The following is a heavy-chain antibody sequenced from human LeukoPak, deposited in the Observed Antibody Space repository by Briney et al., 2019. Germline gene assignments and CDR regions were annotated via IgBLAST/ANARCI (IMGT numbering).Heavy chain of an antibody. Sequence: NPSEALSLTCTVSGDSISSSSYYWGWIRQPPGKGLEWIGNINYSGRTYYNPSLKSRVTISVDTSKNQFSLKLSSVTAADTAVYYCARNPSLHIVVVTAIDYWGLGTLVTVSS. V-gene: IGHV4-39*01. D-gene: IGHD2-21*02. J-gene: IGHJ4*02. CDR1: GDSISSSSYY. CDR3: ARNPSLHIVVVTAIDY. CDR2: INYSGRT.